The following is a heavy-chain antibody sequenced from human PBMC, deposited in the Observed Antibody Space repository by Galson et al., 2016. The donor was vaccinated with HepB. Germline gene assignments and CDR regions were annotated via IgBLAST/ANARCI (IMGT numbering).Heavy chain of an antibody. CDR3: AGFGTRYSSSWFTPMLFFDY. Sequence: SETLSLTCTVSGDSISTSNYYWGWIRQPPGKGLEWIGNIYYSGTTYYNPSLKSRVTISVDTSKKQFSMRLNSVTAADTAVYHCAGFGTRYSSSWFTPMLFFDYWGQGTLVTVSS. CDR1: GDSISTSNYY. CDR2: IYYSGTT. J-gene: IGHJ4*02. D-gene: IGHD6-13*01. V-gene: IGHV4-39*01.